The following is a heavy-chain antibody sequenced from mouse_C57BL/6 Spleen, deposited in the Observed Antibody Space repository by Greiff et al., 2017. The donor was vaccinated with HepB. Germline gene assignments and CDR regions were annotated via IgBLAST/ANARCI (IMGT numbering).Heavy chain of an antibody. V-gene: IGHV1-59*01. D-gene: IGHD3-3*01. CDR2: IDPSDSYT. CDR1: GYTFTSYW. Sequence: QVQLQQPGAELVRPGTSVKLSCKASGYTFTSYWMHWVKQRPGQGLEWIGVIDPSDSYTNYNQKFKGKATLTVDTSSSTAYMQLSSLTSEDSAVYDCARGGGLVDYWGQGTTLTVSS. J-gene: IGHJ2*01. CDR3: ARGGGLVDY.